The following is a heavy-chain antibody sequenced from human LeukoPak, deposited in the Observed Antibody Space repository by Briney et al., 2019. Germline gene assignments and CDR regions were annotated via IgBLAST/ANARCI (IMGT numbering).Heavy chain of an antibody. CDR3: AKDIYSSGWYGISGGSYYYGMDV. V-gene: IGHV1-69*13. CDR2: VIPSFDSV. D-gene: IGHD6-19*01. Sequence: SVKVSCKASGATFTIYAVSWLRQAPGQGLEWMGGVIPSFDSVRSAQKFQGRLTIAADESTGTADMELSNLRPDDTAVYYCAKDIYSSGWYGISGGSYYYGMDVWGQGTTVTVSS. J-gene: IGHJ6*02. CDR1: GATFTIYA.